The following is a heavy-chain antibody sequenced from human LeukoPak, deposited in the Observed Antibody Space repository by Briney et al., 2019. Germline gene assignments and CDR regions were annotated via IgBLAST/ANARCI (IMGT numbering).Heavy chain of an antibody. D-gene: IGHD4-23*01. Sequence: SETLSLTCTVSGGSISSSSCYWGWIRQPPGKGLEWIGSIYYSGSTYYNPSLKSRVTISVDTSKNQFSLKLSSVTAADTAVYHCVRLSVVSPHRYFDLWGRGTLVTVSS. CDR1: GGSISSSSCY. CDR2: IYYSGST. J-gene: IGHJ2*01. CDR3: VRLSVVSPHRYFDL. V-gene: IGHV4-39*07.